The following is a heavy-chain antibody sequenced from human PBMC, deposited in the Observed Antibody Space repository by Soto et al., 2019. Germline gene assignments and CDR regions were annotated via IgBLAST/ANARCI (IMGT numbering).Heavy chain of an antibody. CDR1: GYTFTGYY. D-gene: IGHD2-15*01. CDR3: ARDRGYCSGGSCFDWFAP. J-gene: IGHJ5*02. Sequence: QVQLVQSGAEVKKPGASVKVSCKASGYTFTGYYMHWVRQAPGQGLEWMGWINPNSGGTNYAQKFQGRVTMTRDTSISTAYMELSRLRSDDTAVYYCARDRGYCSGGSCFDWFAPWGQGTLVTVSS. CDR2: INPNSGGT. V-gene: IGHV1-2*02.